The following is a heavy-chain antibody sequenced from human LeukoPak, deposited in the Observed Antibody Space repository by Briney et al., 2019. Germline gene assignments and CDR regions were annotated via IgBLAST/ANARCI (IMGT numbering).Heavy chain of an antibody. V-gene: IGHV3-30*18. D-gene: IGHD2-2*03. Sequence: GGSLRLSCAASGFTISFYGMHWVRQAPGKGLEWVAVISNDGSNKYYADSVKGRFTISRDNSNNTLYLQMSSLRAEDTAVYYCAKDGYCTSTRCYPNHFDSWGQGTLVTVSS. CDR2: ISNDGSNK. CDR1: GFTISFYG. CDR3: AKDGYCTSTRCYPNHFDS. J-gene: IGHJ4*02.